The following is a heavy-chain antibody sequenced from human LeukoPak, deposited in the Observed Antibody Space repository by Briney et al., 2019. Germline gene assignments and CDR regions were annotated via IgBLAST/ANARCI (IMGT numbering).Heavy chain of an antibody. D-gene: IGHD6-19*01. J-gene: IGHJ4*02. V-gene: IGHV4-39*07. CDR3: AGERGEEYSSGWYKRNYFDN. CDR1: GDSFSSVTDY. Sequence: SETLSLTCTVSGDSFSSVTDYWAWIRQPPGEGLEWIASGDYSGGTYYNPSLESRVAISADMSKNQFSLKLTSVTGADTAVYYCAGERGEEYSSGWYKRNYFDNWGQGIRVTVSS. CDR2: GDYSGGT.